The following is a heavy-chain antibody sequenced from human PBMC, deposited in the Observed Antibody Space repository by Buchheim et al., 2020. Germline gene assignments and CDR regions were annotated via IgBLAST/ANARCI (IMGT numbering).Heavy chain of an antibody. V-gene: IGHV3-21*01. D-gene: IGHD5-18*01. CDR3: ARDGQLWVHYYYYGMDV. CDR1: GFTFSSYS. CDR2: ISSSSSYI. Sequence: EVQLVESGGGLVKPGGSLRLSCAASGFTFSSYSMNWVRQAPGKGLEWVSSISSSSSYIYYADSVKGRFTISRDNAKNSLYLQMNSLRAEDTAVYYCARDGQLWVHYYYYGMDVWGQGTT. J-gene: IGHJ6*02.